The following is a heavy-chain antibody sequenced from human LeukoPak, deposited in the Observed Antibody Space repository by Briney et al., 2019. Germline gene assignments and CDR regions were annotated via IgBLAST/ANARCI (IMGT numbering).Heavy chain of an antibody. V-gene: IGHV4-59*12. D-gene: IGHD3-9*01. CDR3: ARVKASYDILTGYYRVDAFDI. CDR1: GGSISSYY. Sequence: SETLSLTCTVSGGSISSYYWSWIRQPPGKGLEWIGYIYYSGSTNYNPSLKSRVTMSVDTSKNQFSLKLSSVTAADTAVYYCARVKASYDILTGYYRVDAFDIWGQGTMVTVSS. J-gene: IGHJ3*02. CDR2: IYYSGST.